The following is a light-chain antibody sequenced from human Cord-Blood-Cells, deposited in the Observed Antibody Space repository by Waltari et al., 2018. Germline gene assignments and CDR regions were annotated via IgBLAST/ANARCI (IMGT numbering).Light chain of an antibody. V-gene: IGKV1-8*01. J-gene: IGKJ1*01. CDR1: PVISSY. Sequence: AIRMTQSPSSFSASQADRVTTTCRARPVISSYLAWYQQKPGKAPTLLIYAASTLQSGVPSMFSGNGSGTDFTLTINCLQSEDFATYYCQQYYSYPRTFGQGTTVEIK. CDR2: AAS. CDR3: QQYYSYPRT.